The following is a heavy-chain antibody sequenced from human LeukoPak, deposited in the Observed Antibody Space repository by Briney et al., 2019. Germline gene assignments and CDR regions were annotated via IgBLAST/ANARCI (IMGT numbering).Heavy chain of an antibody. CDR2: IYSGGTT. Sequence: GGSLRLSCAASGFTVSSNYMSWVRQAPGKGLEWVSVIYSGGTTYYADSVKGRFTISRDNSKNTLYLQMNSLRAEDTAVYYCARGYCSSTSCYEFDYWGQGTLVTVSS. CDR3: ARGYCSSTSCYEFDY. J-gene: IGHJ4*02. V-gene: IGHV3-53*01. D-gene: IGHD2-2*01. CDR1: GFTVSSNY.